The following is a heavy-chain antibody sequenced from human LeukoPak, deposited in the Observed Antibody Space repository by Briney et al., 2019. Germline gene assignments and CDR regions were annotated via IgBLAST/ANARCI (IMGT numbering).Heavy chain of an antibody. D-gene: IGHD2-15*01. CDR1: GGSISSYY. J-gene: IGHJ6*02. CDR3: ARHSGYCSGGSCYSSDYYYYYGMDV. V-gene: IGHV4-59*08. CDR2: IYYSGST. Sequence: SETLSLTCTVSGGSISSYYWSWIRQPPGKGLEWIGYIYYSGSTNYNPSLKSRVTISVDTSKNQFSLKLSSVTAADTAVYYCARHSGYCSGGSCYSSDYYYYYGMDVWGQGTTVTVSS.